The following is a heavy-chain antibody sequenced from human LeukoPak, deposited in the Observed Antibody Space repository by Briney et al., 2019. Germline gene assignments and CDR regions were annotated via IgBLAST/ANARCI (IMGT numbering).Heavy chain of an antibody. CDR2: ISAYNGNT. J-gene: IGHJ4*02. Sequence: ASVKVSCKASGGTFSSYAISWVRQAPGQGLEWMGWISAYNGNTNYAQKLQGRVTMTTDTSTSTAYMELRSLRSDDTAAYYCARGTMVQGVIISTPVEDYWGQGTPVTVSS. CDR3: ARGTMVQGVIISTPVEDY. V-gene: IGHV1-18*01. D-gene: IGHD3-10*01. CDR1: GGTFSSYA.